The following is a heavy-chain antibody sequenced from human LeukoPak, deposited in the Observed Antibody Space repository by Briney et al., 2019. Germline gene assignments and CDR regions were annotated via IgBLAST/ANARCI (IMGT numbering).Heavy chain of an antibody. CDR2: IYHSGST. Sequence: SETLSLTCTVSGGSISNYYWGWIRQPPGKGLEWIGSIYHSGSTYYNPSLKSRVTISVDTSKNRLSLKLSSVTAADTAVYYCARIAGATDYWGQGTLVTVSS. CDR1: GGSISNYY. J-gene: IGHJ4*02. D-gene: IGHD1-26*01. CDR3: ARIAGATDY. V-gene: IGHV4-38-2*02.